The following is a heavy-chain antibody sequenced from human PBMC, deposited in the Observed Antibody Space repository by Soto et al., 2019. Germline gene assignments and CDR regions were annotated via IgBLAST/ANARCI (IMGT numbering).Heavy chain of an antibody. J-gene: IGHJ4*02. CDR2: ISVSGGST. D-gene: IGHD6-6*01. Sequence: GGSLSLSCAASGFTFSNYAMSWVRSAPGKGLEWVSTISVSGGSTYYADSVKGRFTISRDNSKNMLYLQMNSLRAEDTAVYYCAKIEAARPPENFDSWGQGTLVTVSS. CDR3: AKIEAARPPENFDS. V-gene: IGHV3-23*01. CDR1: GFTFSNYA.